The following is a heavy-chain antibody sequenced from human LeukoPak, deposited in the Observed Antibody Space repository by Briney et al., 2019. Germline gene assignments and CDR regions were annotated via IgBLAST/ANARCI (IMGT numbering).Heavy chain of an antibody. V-gene: IGHV3-7*01. CDR2: IKQDGSEK. CDR1: GFTFSNYW. CDR3: AGDHLVGMPYS. J-gene: IGHJ1*01. Sequence: GGSLRLSCAASGFTFSNYWMSWVRQAPGKGLEWVANIKQDGSEKYYVDSVKGRFTISRDNAKNSLYLQMNSLRAEDTAVYYCAGDHLVGMPYSWGQGTLVTDSS. D-gene: IGHD1-26*01.